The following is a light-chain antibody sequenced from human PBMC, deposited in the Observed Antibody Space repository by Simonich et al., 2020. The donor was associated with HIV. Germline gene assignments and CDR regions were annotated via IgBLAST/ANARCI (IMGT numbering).Light chain of an antibody. J-gene: IGKJ1*01. CDR2: WAP. Sequence: EIVMTQSPDSLAVSLGERATVNCRSSRSVLYSSNNKNYLAWYQHKPGQPPKLLIYWAPTRESGVPDRFSASGSGTDFTLTISSLQAEDVAIYYCQQYYSTPPTFGQGTKVEIK. CDR1: RSVLYSSNNKNY. V-gene: IGKV4-1*01. CDR3: QQYYSTPPT.